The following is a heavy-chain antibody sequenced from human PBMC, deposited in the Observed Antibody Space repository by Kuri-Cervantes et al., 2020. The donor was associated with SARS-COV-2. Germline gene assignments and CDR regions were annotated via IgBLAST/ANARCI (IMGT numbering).Heavy chain of an antibody. D-gene: IGHD4-17*01. J-gene: IGHJ6*03. Sequence: GESLKISCKGSGYSFTSYWIGWVRQMPGKGLEWMGIIYPGDSDTRYSLSFQGQVITSADKSISTAFLQWSSLKASDTAMYYCARRAYGEQVDYYYMDVWGKGTTVTVSS. V-gene: IGHV5-51*01. CDR3: ARRAYGEQVDYYYMDV. CDR2: IYPGDSDT. CDR1: GYSFTSYW.